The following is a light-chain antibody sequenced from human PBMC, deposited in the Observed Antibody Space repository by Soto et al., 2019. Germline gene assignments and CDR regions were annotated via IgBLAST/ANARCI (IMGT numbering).Light chain of an antibody. Sequence: DIVLTQSPATLSLSPGERATLSCRASQSVTSSYLAWFQQKPGQAPRLLIYGASNRATGIPDRFSGSGSGTDFTLTISRLEPEDFAVYYCQQYGGLPRTFGQGTKVEIK. J-gene: IGKJ1*01. CDR3: QQYGGLPRT. CDR1: QSVTSSY. V-gene: IGKV3-20*01. CDR2: GAS.